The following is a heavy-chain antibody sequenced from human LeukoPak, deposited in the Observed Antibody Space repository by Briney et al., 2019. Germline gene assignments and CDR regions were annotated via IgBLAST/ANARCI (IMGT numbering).Heavy chain of an antibody. CDR2: IYPGDSDT. V-gene: IGHV5-51*01. CDR3: ARRLEAGGNAFDI. J-gene: IGHJ3*02. D-gene: IGHD3-16*01. Sequence: GGALEISCKGSGYSFTSYWIGWGRQVPGKGLEGMGIIYPGDSDTRYSPSFQGQVTISADKSISTAYLQWSSLKASDTAMYYCARRLEAGGNAFDIWGQGTMVTVSS. CDR1: GYSFTSYW.